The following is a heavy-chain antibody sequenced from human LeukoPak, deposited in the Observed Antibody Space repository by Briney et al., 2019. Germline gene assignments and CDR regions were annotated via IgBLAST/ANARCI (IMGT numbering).Heavy chain of an antibody. V-gene: IGHV4-59*08. CDR2: IYYSGSI. D-gene: IGHD5-18*01. CDR1: CVSIRSYY. Sequence: SETLSLTCTVSCVSIRSYYWSWIRQPPGKGLEWIGYIYYSGSINYNPSLKSQVTISVDTSKNQFSLKLTSVTAADTAVYYCARHSTAMVTRFDYWGQGTLVTVSS. CDR3: ARHSTAMVTRFDY. J-gene: IGHJ4*02.